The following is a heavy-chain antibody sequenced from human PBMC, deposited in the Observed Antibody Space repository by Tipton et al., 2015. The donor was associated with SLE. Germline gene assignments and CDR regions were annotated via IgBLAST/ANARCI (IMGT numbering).Heavy chain of an antibody. CDR1: GDSISSGGYY. V-gene: IGHV4-31*03. J-gene: IGHJ4*02. Sequence: TLSLTCTVSGDSISSGGYYWTWIRQHPGRGLEWIGYIYYSGTTYYNPSLKSRVSISVDTSKNQFSLNLNSVTAADTAIYYCARAVPTVVRFGYFDYWGQGTLVTVSS. CDR2: IYYSGTT. D-gene: IGHD4-23*01. CDR3: ARAVPTVVRFGYFDY.